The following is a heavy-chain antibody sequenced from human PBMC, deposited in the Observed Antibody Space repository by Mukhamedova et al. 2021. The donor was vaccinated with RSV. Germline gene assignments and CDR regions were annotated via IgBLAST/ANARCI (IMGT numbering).Heavy chain of an antibody. CDR2: LWYDGFRK. Sequence: AVLWYDGFRKYYADSVKGRLTLSRDNSKNTVYLQMNSLRAEDTAVYYCAWDNDGSSHYQVFDYWGQGALVTVSS. CDR3: AWDNDGSSHYQVFDY. V-gene: IGHV3-33*01. J-gene: IGHJ4*02. D-gene: IGHD3-22*01.